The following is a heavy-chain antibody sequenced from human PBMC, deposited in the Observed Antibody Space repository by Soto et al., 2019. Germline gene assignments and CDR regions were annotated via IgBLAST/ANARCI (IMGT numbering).Heavy chain of an antibody. Sequence: QVQLVESGGGVVQPGRSLRLSCAASGFTFSSYGMHWVRQAPGKGLEWVAVISYDGSNKYYADSVKGRFTISRDNSKNTLYLQMNSLRAEDTAVYYCAKDLRPYDFFYYMDVWGKGTTVTVSS. CDR2: ISYDGSNK. V-gene: IGHV3-30*18. J-gene: IGHJ6*03. CDR3: AKDLRPYDFFYYMDV. CDR1: GFTFSSYG. D-gene: IGHD3-3*01.